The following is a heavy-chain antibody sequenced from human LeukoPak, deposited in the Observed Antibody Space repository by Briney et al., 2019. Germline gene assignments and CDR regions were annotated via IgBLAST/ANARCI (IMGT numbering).Heavy chain of an antibody. D-gene: IGHD1-7*01. CDR3: ARGRGMIDWNYVKPPLFDY. CDR1: GGSFSGYY. Sequence: PSETLSLTCAVYGGSFSGYYWSWIRQPPGKGLEWIGEFNHSGSTNYNPSLKSRVTISVDTSKNQFSLKLSSVTAADTAVYYCARGRGMIDWNYVKPPLFDYWGQGTLVTVSS. V-gene: IGHV4-34*01. CDR2: FNHSGST. J-gene: IGHJ4*02.